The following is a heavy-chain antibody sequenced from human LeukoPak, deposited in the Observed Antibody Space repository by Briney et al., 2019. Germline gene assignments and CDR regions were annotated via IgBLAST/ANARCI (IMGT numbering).Heavy chain of an antibody. Sequence: GGSLRLSCAAPGFTFSNYAMSWLRQAPGKGLEWVSVISGNGGSTYYADSVRGRFTISRDNSKSTLYLQMNSLRAEDTALYYCTGSYYYEYFQHWGQGTLVTVSS. CDR1: GFTFSNYA. CDR3: TGSYYYEYFQH. V-gene: IGHV3-23*01. J-gene: IGHJ1*01. CDR2: ISGNGGST. D-gene: IGHD3-22*01.